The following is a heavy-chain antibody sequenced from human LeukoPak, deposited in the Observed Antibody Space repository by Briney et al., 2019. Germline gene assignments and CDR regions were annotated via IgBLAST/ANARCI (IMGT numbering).Heavy chain of an antibody. D-gene: IGHD6-19*01. V-gene: IGHV4-59*08. CDR1: GCSITIYS. CDR3: ARHSSGRHHSDAFDI. Sequence: PSETLSLTRLLAGCSITIYSSGCDRQPPGKGLEWIGYIYNSGNTNYNPSFKSRVTISVDTSKNQLSLNLRSVTAADTAVYYCARHSSGRHHSDAFDIWGQGTMVTVSS. CDR2: IYNSGNT. J-gene: IGHJ3*02.